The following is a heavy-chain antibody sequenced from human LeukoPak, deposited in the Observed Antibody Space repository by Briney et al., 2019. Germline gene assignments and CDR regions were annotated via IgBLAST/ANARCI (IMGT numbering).Heavy chain of an antibody. Sequence: PGGSLRLSCVASGFTFSVYTMGWVRQAPGKGLEWVALIWFDGSHKYYADSVKGRFTISRDNSKNTLFLQMNSLSADDTAVYYCARDREYSSSSSLDYWGQGILVTVSS. CDR2: IWFDGSHK. CDR1: GFTFSVYT. V-gene: IGHV3-33*08. J-gene: IGHJ4*02. CDR3: ARDREYSSSSSLDY. D-gene: IGHD6-6*01.